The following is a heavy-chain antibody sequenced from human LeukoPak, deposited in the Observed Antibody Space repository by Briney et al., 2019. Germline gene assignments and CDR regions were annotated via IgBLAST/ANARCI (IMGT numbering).Heavy chain of an antibody. J-gene: IGHJ4*02. Sequence: GGSLRLSCAASGFTFSSYSMNWVRQAPGKGLEWVSFISSSSSYIYYADSMKGRFTISRDNSKNTLYLQMNSLRAEDTAVYYCTKVRVRGVPDYWGQGTLVTVSS. D-gene: IGHD3-10*01. CDR1: GFTFSSYS. CDR3: TKVRVRGVPDY. CDR2: ISSSSSYI. V-gene: IGHV3-21*01.